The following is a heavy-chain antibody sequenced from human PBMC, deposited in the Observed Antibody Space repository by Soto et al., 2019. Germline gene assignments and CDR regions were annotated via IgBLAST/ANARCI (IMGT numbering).Heavy chain of an antibody. Sequence: QVQLVESGGGVVQPGRSLRLSCAASGFTFSSYGMHWVRQAPGKGLEWVAVISYDGSNKYYADSVKGRFTISRDNSKNTLYLQMNSLRAEDTAVYYCAKGLVGYSSSSGVDYWGQGNLVTVSS. CDR3: AKGLVGYSSSSGVDY. V-gene: IGHV3-30*18. CDR2: ISYDGSNK. CDR1: GFTFSSYG. J-gene: IGHJ4*02. D-gene: IGHD6-6*01.